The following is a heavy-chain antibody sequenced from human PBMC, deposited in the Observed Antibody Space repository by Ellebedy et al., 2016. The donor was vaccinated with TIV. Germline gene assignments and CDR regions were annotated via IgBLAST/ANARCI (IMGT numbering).Heavy chain of an antibody. J-gene: IGHJ4*02. CDR1: GFTFDDYA. CDR3: AKGGGAAPTYYFDY. Sequence: GGSLRLSXAASGFTFDDYAMHWVRQAQGKGLEWVSGISWNSGSIGYADSVKGRFTISRDNAKNSLYLQMNSLRAEDTALYYCAKGGGAAPTYYFDYWGQGTLVTVSS. D-gene: IGHD3-16*01. V-gene: IGHV3-9*01. CDR2: ISWNSGSI.